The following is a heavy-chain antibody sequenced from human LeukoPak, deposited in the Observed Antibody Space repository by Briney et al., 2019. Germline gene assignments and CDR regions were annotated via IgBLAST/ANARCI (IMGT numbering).Heavy chain of an antibody. D-gene: IGHD1-26*01. Sequence: PGGSLRLSCAASGFAFSSYAMSWVRQAPGKGLEWVSGISESGGSTYYAGSVKGRLTISRDNSKNTLYLQMNSLRVEDTAVYYCAKGYYSGSSTYYFDYWGQGTLVTVSS. CDR2: ISESGGST. V-gene: IGHV3-23*01. J-gene: IGHJ4*02. CDR3: AKGYYSGSSTYYFDY. CDR1: GFAFSSYA.